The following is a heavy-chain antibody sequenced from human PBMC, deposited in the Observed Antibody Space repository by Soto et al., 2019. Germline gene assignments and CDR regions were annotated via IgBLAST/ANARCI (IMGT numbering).Heavy chain of an antibody. CDR3: ARQLSHICDS. V-gene: IGHV5-51*01. Sequence: GESLKISCKGVGYKFGSAWIGWVRRMPGKGLEWMGIIKPGTSDIRYSPSCRGHVTISADEAVSTAYLQWSSLKASDTAMYYCARQLSHICDSWGQGTLVTVSS. D-gene: IGHD3-3*02. CDR1: GYKFGSAW. CDR2: IKPGTSDI. J-gene: IGHJ4*02.